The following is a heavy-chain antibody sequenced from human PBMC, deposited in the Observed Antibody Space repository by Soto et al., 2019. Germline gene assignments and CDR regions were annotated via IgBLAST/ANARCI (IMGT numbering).Heavy chain of an antibody. J-gene: IGHJ3*02. V-gene: IGHV4-59*08. CDR1: GGSISSYY. CDR3: ARRYGDLDAFDI. CDR2: IYYSGST. D-gene: IGHD2-15*01. Sequence: QVQLQESGPGLVKPSETLSLTCTVSGGSISSYYWSWIRQPPGKGLEWIGYIYYSGSTNYNPSLESRVTISVDTSKNQFSLKLSSVTAADTAVYYCARRYGDLDAFDIWGQGTMVTVSS.